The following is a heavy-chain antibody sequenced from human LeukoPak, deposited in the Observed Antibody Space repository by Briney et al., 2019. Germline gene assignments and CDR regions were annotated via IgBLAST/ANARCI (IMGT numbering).Heavy chain of an antibody. CDR1: GGSISSGSYY. CDR2: IYSSGST. CDR3: ARDDSYGGNDY. V-gene: IGHV4-61*02. Sequence: SETLSLTCTVSGGSISSGSYYWSWIRQPAGKGLEWIGRIYSSGSTNYNPSLKSRVTMSVDTAKNQFSLKVTSVTAADTAVYYCARDDSYGGNDYWGQGTLVTVSS. J-gene: IGHJ4*02. D-gene: IGHD4-23*01.